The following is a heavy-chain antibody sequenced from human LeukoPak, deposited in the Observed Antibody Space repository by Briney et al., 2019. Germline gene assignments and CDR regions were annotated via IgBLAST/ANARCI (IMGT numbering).Heavy chain of an antibody. CDR1: GYTFTGYY. V-gene: IGHV1-2*02. J-gene: IGHJ5*02. Sequence: ASVKVSCKASGYTFTGYYMHWVRQAPGQGLEWMGWINPNSGGTNYAQKFHGRVTMTRDTSISTAYMELSRLRSDDTAVYYCARDGSSSWYLGFNWFDPWGQGTLVTVSS. D-gene: IGHD6-13*01. CDR2: INPNSGGT. CDR3: ARDGSSSWYLGFNWFDP.